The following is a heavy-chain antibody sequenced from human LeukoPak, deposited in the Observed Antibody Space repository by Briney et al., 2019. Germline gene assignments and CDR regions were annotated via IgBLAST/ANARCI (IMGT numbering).Heavy chain of an antibody. CDR2: IIPIFGTA. J-gene: IGHJ5*02. D-gene: IGHD2-15*01. CDR3: ARARYCSGGSCEEDWFDP. V-gene: IGHV1-69*13. CDR1: GGTFSSYA. Sequence: SVKVSCKASGGTFSSYAISWVRQAPGQGLEWMGGIIPIFGTANYAQKFQGRVTITADESTSTAYMELRSLRSDDTAVYYCARARYCSGGSCEEDWFDPWGQGTLVTVSS.